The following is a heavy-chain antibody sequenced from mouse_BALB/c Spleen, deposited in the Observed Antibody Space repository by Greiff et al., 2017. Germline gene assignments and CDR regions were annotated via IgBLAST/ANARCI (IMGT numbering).Heavy chain of an antibody. D-gene: IGHD2-1*01. J-gene: IGHJ1*01. CDR1: GFTFSSYG. CDR2: ISSGGSYT. Sequence: EVQRVESGGDLVKPGGSLKLSCAASGFTFSSYGMSWVRQTPDKRLEWVATISSGGSYTYYPDSVKGRFTISRDNAKNTLYLQMSSLKSEDTAMYYCIYYGNYQGYFDVWGAGTTVTVSS. V-gene: IGHV5-6*01. CDR3: IYYGNYQGYFDV.